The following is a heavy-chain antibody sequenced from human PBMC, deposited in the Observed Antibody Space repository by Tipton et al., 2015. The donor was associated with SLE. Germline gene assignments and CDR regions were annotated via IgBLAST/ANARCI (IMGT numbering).Heavy chain of an antibody. CDR2: VYYSGSTT. Sequence: TLSLTCTVSGGSISSHYWSWFRQPPGKGLEWIGYVYYSGSTTNYNPSLESRVTISVDTSKNQFSLILNSVTAADTAVYYCARQSMAARPDFDFWGQGTLVTVSS. J-gene: IGHJ4*02. D-gene: IGHD6-6*01. CDR1: GGSISSHY. V-gene: IGHV4-59*11. CDR3: ARQSMAARPDFDF.